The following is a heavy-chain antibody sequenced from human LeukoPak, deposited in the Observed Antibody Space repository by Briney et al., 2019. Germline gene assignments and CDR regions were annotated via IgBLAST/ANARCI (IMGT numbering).Heavy chain of an antibody. V-gene: IGHV3-74*01. Sequence: GGSVRLSCGASGFSFSSYWMHWVRQAPGKGLVWVGRVNNDGSSTTYAEYVEGRVTISRDNARNTLYLHMNSLRAEDTAVYYCARSSYPYYFDYWGQGTLVTVSS. D-gene: IGHD6-19*01. CDR1: GFSFSSYW. J-gene: IGHJ4*02. CDR3: ARSSYPYYFDY. CDR2: VNNDGSST.